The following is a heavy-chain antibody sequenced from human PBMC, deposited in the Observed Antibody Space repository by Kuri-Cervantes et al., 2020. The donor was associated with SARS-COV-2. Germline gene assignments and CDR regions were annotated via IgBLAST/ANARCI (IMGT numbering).Heavy chain of an antibody. V-gene: IGHV4-34*01. CDR2: LNQRGSA. Sequence: GSLRLSCAVHSGSFSGNNWTCIRQPPGKGLEWIGILNQRGSANHNPSLKSRLTKSKDTSNYQFSLRLTSETAADTAVYYCARGLTFWSGYSGYYYGSGSTGGMDVWGQGTTVTVSS. CDR1: SGSFSGNN. J-gene: IGHJ6*02. CDR3: ARGLTFWSGYSGYYYGSGSTGGMDV. D-gene: IGHD3-10*01.